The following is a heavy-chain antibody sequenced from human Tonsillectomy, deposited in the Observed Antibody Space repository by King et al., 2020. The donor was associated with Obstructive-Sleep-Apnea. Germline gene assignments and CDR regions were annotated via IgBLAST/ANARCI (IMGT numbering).Heavy chain of an antibody. Sequence: VQLVESGGGLVQPGGSLRLSCAASGFTFSSYSLHWVRQAPGKGLECVSYISSGGTTIYYADSVQGRFTISRDNAKNSLSLQINSLGAEDTAVYFCAREGGYYDSSGYAPIFDYWGQGTLVTVSS. D-gene: IGHD3-22*01. CDR3: AREGGYYDSSGYAPIFDY. J-gene: IGHJ4*02. V-gene: IGHV3-48*03. CDR2: ISSGGTTI. CDR1: GFTFSSYS.